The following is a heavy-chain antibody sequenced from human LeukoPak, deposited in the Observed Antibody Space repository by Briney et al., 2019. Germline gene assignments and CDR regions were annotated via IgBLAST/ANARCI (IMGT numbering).Heavy chain of an antibody. CDR3: ARDNSGYDYAFDI. V-gene: IGHV3-30*03. CDR1: GFTFTYAW. CDR2: ISYDGRKK. Sequence: GGSLRLSCAASGFTFTYAWMSWVRQAPGKGLEWVALISYDGRKKYYADFVKGRFTISRDNSKNTQYLQMNSLRAEDTAVYYCARDNSGYDYAFDIWGQGTMVTVSS. D-gene: IGHD5-12*01. J-gene: IGHJ3*02.